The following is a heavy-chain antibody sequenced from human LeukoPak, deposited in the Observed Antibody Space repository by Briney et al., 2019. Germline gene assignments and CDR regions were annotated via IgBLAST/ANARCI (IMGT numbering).Heavy chain of an antibody. J-gene: IGHJ3*01. CDR3: ARHLYCSGGSCYEP. D-gene: IGHD2-15*01. Sequence: GESLKISCKGPGYSFTSYCIGWVRQMPGKGLEWMGIIYPGDSDTRYSPSFQGQVTISADKSISTAYLQWSSLKVSDTAMYYCARHLYCSGGSCYEPWGQGTMVTVSS. V-gene: IGHV5-51*01. CDR2: IYPGDSDT. CDR1: GYSFTSYC.